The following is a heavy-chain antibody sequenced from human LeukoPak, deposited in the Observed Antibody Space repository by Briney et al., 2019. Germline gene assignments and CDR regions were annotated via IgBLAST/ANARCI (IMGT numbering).Heavy chain of an antibody. CDR2: MNPNSGNT. CDR1: GYTFTSYD. V-gene: IGHV1-8*01. Sequence: ASVKVSCTASGYTFTSYDINWVRQATGQGLELMGWMNPNSGNTGYAQKFQGRVTMTRNTSISTAYMELSSLRSEDTAVYYCARGLGHFLDNYYAFDYWGQGTLVTVSS. D-gene: IGHD3-10*01. J-gene: IGHJ4*02. CDR3: ARGLGHFLDNYYAFDY.